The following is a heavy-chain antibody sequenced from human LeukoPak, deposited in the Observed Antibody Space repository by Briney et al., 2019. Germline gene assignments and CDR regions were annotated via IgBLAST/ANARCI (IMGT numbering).Heavy chain of an antibody. D-gene: IGHD5-24*01. J-gene: IGHJ4*02. V-gene: IGHV3-64D*08. Sequence: GGSLRLSCSAVGFTFRSHAMHWVRQAPGKGLEYVSTINDDGSLTYYADSVKGRFTISRDNSKNTVYLQMNNLRPDDSAVYHCLKGGWATIGPPKDWGQGTQVSVSS. CDR3: LKGGWATIGPPKD. CDR2: INDDGSLT. CDR1: GFTFRSHA.